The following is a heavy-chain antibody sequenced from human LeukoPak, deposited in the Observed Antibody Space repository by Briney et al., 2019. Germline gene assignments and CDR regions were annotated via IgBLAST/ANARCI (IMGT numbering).Heavy chain of an antibody. V-gene: IGHV4-34*01. D-gene: IGHD3-3*01. CDR2: INHSGST. J-gene: IGHJ5*02. CDR1: GGSSSGYY. Sequence: SETLSLTCAVYGGSSSGYYWSWIRQPPGKGLEWIGEINHSGSTNYNPSLKSRVTISVDTSKNQSSLKLSSVTAADTAVYYCARGLMYYDFWSGYYTGRRFDPWGQGTLVTVSS. CDR3: ARGLMYYDFWSGYYTGRRFDP.